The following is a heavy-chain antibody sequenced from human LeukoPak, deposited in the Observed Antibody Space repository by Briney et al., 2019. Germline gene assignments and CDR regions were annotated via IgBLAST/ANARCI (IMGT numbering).Heavy chain of an antibody. Sequence: ASVKVSFKVPGYALTDLAIHWVRQAPGQGLQWMGGYDPEDEKVVYAQTFQGRLTMTEDTSTDTAYMELAGLTSEDTAVYYCATATDYEDSSDYSFDPWGQGTLLTVSS. CDR3: ATATDYEDSSDYSFDP. J-gene: IGHJ5*02. D-gene: IGHD3-22*01. CDR2: YDPEDEKV. V-gene: IGHV1-24*01. CDR1: GYALTDLA.